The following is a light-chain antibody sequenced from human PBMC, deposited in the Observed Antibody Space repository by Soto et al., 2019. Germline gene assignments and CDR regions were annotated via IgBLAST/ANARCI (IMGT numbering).Light chain of an antibody. J-gene: IGLJ1*01. Sequence: QSVLTQPRSVSVSPGQSVTISCTGTSSDVGGYSYVSWYQQHPGKAPKLMIYDVSKRPSGAPDRFSGSKSGNTASLTISGLQAEDEADYYCCSYAGSYTYVFGTGTKATVL. CDR3: CSYAGSYTYV. CDR1: SSDVGGYSY. CDR2: DVS. V-gene: IGLV2-11*01.